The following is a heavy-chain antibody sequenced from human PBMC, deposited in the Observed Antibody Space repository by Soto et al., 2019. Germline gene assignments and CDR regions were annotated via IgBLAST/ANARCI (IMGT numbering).Heavy chain of an antibody. Sequence: QVQLVESGGGVVQPGRSLRLSCIASGFTFSTYAMHWVRQAPGEGLEWVAGISVDGGSTHYTDSVKGRFTISRDNAKNTVYLQLDSLTVEETTVYYCAREGESSGHAGSFKHWGQGTLVTVSS. CDR3: AREGESSGHAGSFKH. J-gene: IGHJ1*01. CDR1: GFTFSTYA. CDR2: ISVDGGST. D-gene: IGHD3-22*01. V-gene: IGHV3-30*14.